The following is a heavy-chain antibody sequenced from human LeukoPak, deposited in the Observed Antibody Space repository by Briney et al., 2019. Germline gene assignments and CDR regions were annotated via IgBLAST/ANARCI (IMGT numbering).Heavy chain of an antibody. CDR2: ICSSSSYI. CDR1: GFTFSSYS. D-gene: IGHD4-17*01. J-gene: IGHJ3*02. Sequence: GGSLRLSCAASGFTFSSYSMNWVRQAPGKGLEWVSSICSSSSYIYYADSVKGRFTISRDNAKNSLYLQMNSLRAEDTAVYYCARDYGDYVFLDAFDIWGQGTMVTVSS. V-gene: IGHV3-21*01. CDR3: ARDYGDYVFLDAFDI.